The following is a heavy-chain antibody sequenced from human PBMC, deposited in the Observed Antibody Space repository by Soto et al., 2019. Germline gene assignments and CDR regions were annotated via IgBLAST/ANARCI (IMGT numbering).Heavy chain of an antibody. J-gene: IGHJ5*02. CDR3: ARESVQLVRGDWFDP. CDR1: GGSVSSGSYY. D-gene: IGHD6-6*01. Sequence: SETLSLTCTVSGGSVSSGSYYWSWIRQPPGKGLEWIGYIYYSGSTNYNPSLKSRATISVDTSKNQFSLKLSSVTAADTAVYYCARESVQLVRGDWFDPWGQGTLVTVSS. V-gene: IGHV4-61*01. CDR2: IYYSGST.